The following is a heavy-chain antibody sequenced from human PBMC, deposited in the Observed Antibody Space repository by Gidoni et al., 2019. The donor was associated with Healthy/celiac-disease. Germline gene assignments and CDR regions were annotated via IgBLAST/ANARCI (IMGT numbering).Heavy chain of an antibody. Sequence: GSTYYNPSLKSRVTISVDTSKNQFSLKLSSVTAADTAVYYCAIVLSLQLVFDYWGQGTLVTVSS. V-gene: IGHV4-39*01. D-gene: IGHD3-16*02. CDR2: GST. J-gene: IGHJ4*02. CDR3: AIVLSLQLVFDY.